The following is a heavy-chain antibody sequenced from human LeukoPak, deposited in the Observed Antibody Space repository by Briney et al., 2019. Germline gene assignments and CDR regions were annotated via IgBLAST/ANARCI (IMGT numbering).Heavy chain of an antibody. V-gene: IGHV1-2*02. CDR3: ARGNYYGSGSYYNVLGSYYYYMDV. Sequence: GASVKVSCKASGYTFTRYYMHWVRQAPGQGLEWMGWINPNSGGTNYAQKFQGRVTMTRDTSISTAYMELSRLRSDDTAVYYCARGNYYGSGSYYNVLGSYYYYMDVWGKGTTVTISS. CDR2: INPNSGGT. D-gene: IGHD3-10*01. CDR1: GYTFTRYY. J-gene: IGHJ6*03.